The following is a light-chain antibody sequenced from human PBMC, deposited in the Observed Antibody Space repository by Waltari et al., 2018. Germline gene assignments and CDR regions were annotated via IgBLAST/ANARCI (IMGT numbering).Light chain of an antibody. V-gene: IGKV2-30*01. J-gene: IGKJ1*01. CDR2: QVS. CDR3: VQGSNVPWT. Sequence: DVVMTQSPLSLPVTPGQPASISCRSSQSLVYSDGRTYLNWLQQKPGQPPRRLIYQVSNRDSGVPDRFSGSGAGTDFTLTISRVEAEDVEVYYCVQGSNVPWTFGQGTKVEIK. CDR1: QSLVYSDGRTY.